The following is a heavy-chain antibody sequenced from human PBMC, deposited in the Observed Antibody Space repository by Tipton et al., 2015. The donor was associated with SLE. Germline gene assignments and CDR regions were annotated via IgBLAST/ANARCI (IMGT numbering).Heavy chain of an antibody. Sequence: AQLVQSGGGLVKPGGSHRLSCAASGFSFTNAWMSWVRQAPGNGLEWVGRIESKTDGGTTDYAAPVKGRFSISRDDSKNTLYLQMNGLKTEDTAVYYCTGGLYYYDTSGPWGQGTLVTVSS. CDR3: TGGLYYYDTSGP. V-gene: IGHV3-15*04. D-gene: IGHD3-22*01. J-gene: IGHJ5*02. CDR2: IESKTDGGTT. CDR1: GFSFTNAW.